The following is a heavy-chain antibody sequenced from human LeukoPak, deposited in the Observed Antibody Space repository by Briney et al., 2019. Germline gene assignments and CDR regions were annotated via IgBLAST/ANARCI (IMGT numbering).Heavy chain of an antibody. Sequence: SETLSLTCAVYGGSFSDYFWSWIRQPPGKGLEWIGEINHSESTNYNPSLKSRVTISVDTSKNQFSLKLSSVTAADTAVYYCARTSGRRYYGSGIVSPDVYPYYYYYGMDVWGQGTTVTVSS. CDR1: GGSFSDYF. D-gene: IGHD3-10*01. CDR2: INHSEST. CDR3: ARTSGRRYYGSGIVSPDVYPYYYYYGMDV. V-gene: IGHV4-34*01. J-gene: IGHJ6*02.